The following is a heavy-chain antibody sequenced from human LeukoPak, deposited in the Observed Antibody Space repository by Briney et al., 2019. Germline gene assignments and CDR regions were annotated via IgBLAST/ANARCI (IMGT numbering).Heavy chain of an antibody. J-gene: IGHJ4*02. CDR3: ARFPTPKNYFDY. Sequence: SETLSLTCTVSGGSISSYYWSWIRQPPGKGLEWIGHIYSSGSTNYNPSLKSRVTISVDTSKNQFSLKLSSVTAADTAVYYCARFPTPKNYFDYWGQGTLVTVSS. CDR2: IYSSGST. V-gene: IGHV4-59*08. CDR1: GGSISSYY. D-gene: IGHD4-11*01.